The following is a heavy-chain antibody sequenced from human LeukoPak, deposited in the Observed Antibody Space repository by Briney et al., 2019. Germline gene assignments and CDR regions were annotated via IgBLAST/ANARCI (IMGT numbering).Heavy chain of an antibody. D-gene: IGHD3-22*01. CDR1: GFTFSSYW. CDR3: TREKDYYDSSGYYRDAFDI. Sequence: GGSLRLSCAASGFTFSSYWMHWVRQAPGKGLVWVSRINSDGSGTSYADSVKGRFTISRDNAKNTLHLQMNSLRAEDTAVYYCTREKDYYDSSGYYRDAFDIWGQGTKVTASS. V-gene: IGHV3-74*01. CDR2: INSDGSGT. J-gene: IGHJ3*02.